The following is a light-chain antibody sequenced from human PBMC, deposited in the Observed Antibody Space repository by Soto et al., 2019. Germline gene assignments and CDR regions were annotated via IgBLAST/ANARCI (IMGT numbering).Light chain of an antibody. CDR3: SSYTNSGNYV. CDR1: SSDVGGYNY. Sequence: QSALTQAASVSGSPGQSIAISCTGSSSDVGGYNYVSWYQHHPGKAPKLMIYDVTNRPSGVSDRFSGSKSGNTASLTISGLQAEDEADYYCSSYTNSGNYVFGTGTKLTV. CDR2: DVT. J-gene: IGLJ1*01. V-gene: IGLV2-14*03.